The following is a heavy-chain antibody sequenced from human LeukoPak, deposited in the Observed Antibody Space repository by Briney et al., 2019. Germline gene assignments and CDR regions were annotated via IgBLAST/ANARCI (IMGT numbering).Heavy chain of an antibody. CDR3: ARDNADGEGRFSY. V-gene: IGHV7-4-1*02. CDR1: GYTLTNYA. Sequence: ASVKVSCKASGYTLTNYAMNWVRQAPGQGLEWMGWINTNTGNPTYAHGFTGRFVFSLDASVNTAYLQISSLKAEDTAVYYCARDNADGEGRFSYWGQGTLVTVSS. CDR2: INTNTGNP. J-gene: IGHJ4*02. D-gene: IGHD3-10*01.